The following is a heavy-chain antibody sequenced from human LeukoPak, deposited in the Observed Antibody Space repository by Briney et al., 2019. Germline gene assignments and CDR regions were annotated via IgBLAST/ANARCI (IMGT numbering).Heavy chain of an antibody. D-gene: IGHD3-10*01. V-gene: IGHV4-39*01. CDR3: ARLTMVRGVTVDY. J-gene: IGHJ4*02. CDR1: GGTISSSSYY. Sequence: SETLSLTCTVSGGTISSSSYYWGWIRQPPGKGLEWIGSIYYSGSNYYNPSLKSRVTISVDTSKNQFSLKLSSVTAADTAVYYCARLTMVRGVTVDYWGQGTLVTVSS. CDR2: IYYSGSN.